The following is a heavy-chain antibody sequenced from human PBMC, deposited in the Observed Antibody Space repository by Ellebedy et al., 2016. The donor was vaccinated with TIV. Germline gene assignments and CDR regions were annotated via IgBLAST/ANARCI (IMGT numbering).Heavy chain of an antibody. CDR2: INHSGST. CDR3: ARDWQQPNLDY. D-gene: IGHD6-13*01. CDR1: GGSLSGYY. V-gene: IGHV4-34*01. Sequence: MPSETLSLTCAVYGGSLSGYYWRWIRQPPGKGLEWIGEINHSGSTNYNPSLKSRVTISVDTSKTQFPLKLSSVTAADTGVYYCARDWQQPNLDYWGQGTLVTVSS. J-gene: IGHJ4*02.